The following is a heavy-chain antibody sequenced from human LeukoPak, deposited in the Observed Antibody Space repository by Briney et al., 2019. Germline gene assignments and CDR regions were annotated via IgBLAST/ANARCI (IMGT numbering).Heavy chain of an antibody. V-gene: IGHV4-34*01. Sequence: PSQTLSLTCSVSGGSIYSGTYYWSWIRQPPGKGLEWIGEINHSGSTNYNPSLKSRVTISVDTSKNQFSLKLSSVTAADTAVYYCARSSRCSSTSCHGYWIQHWGQGTLVTVSS. D-gene: IGHD2-2*01. CDR2: INHSGST. J-gene: IGHJ1*01. CDR1: GGSIYSGTYY. CDR3: ARSSRCSSTSCHGYWIQH.